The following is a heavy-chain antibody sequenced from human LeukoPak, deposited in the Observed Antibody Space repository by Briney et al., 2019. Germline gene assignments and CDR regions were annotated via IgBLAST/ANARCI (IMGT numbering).Heavy chain of an antibody. V-gene: IGHV3-23*01. J-gene: IGHJ5*02. CDR1: GFTFSSYA. Sequence: GGSLRLSCAASGFTFSSYAMSWVRQAPGKGLEWVSAISGSGGSTYYADSVKGRFTISRDNSKNTLYLQMNSLRAEDTAVYYCAKDRTMIVVANWFDPWGQGTLVTVSS. CDR2: ISGSGGST. CDR3: AKDRTMIVVANWFDP. D-gene: IGHD3-22*01.